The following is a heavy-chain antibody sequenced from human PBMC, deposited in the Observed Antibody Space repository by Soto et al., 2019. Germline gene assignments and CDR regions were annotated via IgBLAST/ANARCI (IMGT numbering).Heavy chain of an antibody. CDR2: IKSQGDGGTR. J-gene: IGHJ6*02. CDR1: GFSFRNAW. CDR3: TTDLQEYCDGTTCYAGNYYYDDMDV. Sequence: GGSLRLSCAASGFSFRNAWMSWVRQAPGKGLEWVGHIKSQGDGGTRDYAAPVKGRFTISRDDSKNTLFLQMNSLKNEDTAVYFCTTDLQEYCDGTTCYAGNYYYDDMDVWGQGTTVTAP. D-gene: IGHD2-2*01. V-gene: IGHV3-15*01.